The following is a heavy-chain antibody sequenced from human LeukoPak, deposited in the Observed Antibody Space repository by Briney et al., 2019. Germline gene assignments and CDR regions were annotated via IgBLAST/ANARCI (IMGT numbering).Heavy chain of an antibody. CDR1: GFTFSSYS. D-gene: IGHD2-2*01. J-gene: IGHJ5*02. Sequence: GGSLRLSCAASGFTFSSYSMNWVRQAPGKGLEWVSYISSSSSTVYYADSVKGRFTISRDNAKNSLYLQMNSLRAEDTAVYYCAREWAVCSSTSCYPGWFDPWGQGTLVTVSS. V-gene: IGHV3-48*04. CDR2: ISSSSSTV. CDR3: AREWAVCSSTSCYPGWFDP.